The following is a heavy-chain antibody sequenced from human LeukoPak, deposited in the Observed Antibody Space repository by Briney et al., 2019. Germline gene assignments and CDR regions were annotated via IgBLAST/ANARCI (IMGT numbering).Heavy chain of an antibody. V-gene: IGHV3-30*04. Sequence: GGSLRLSCAASGFTFSSYAMHWVRQAPGKGLEWVAVISYDGSNKYYADSVKGRFTISRDNSKNTLYLQMNSLRAEDTAVYYCAKIGYSGYDLGYFDYWGQGTLVTVSS. J-gene: IGHJ4*02. CDR3: AKIGYSGYDLGYFDY. CDR2: ISYDGSNK. CDR1: GFTFSSYA. D-gene: IGHD5-12*01.